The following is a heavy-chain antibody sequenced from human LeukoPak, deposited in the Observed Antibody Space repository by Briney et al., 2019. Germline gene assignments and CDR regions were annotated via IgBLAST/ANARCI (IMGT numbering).Heavy chain of an antibody. CDR3: AREFNWFDP. CDR2: ISCSGST. CDR1: GGSISSYY. Sequence: PSETLSLTCIVSGGSISSYYWSWIRQPPGKGLEWIGYISCSGSTHYNSSLTSRVAISLDTSKSQFSLKLSSVTTADTAVYYCAREFNWFDPWGQGILVTVSS. J-gene: IGHJ5*02. V-gene: IGHV4-59*01.